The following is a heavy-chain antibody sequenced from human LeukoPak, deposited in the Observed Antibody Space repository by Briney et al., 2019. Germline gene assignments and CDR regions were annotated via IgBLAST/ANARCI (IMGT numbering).Heavy chain of an antibody. CDR2: IYHSGST. D-gene: IGHD6-13*01. Sequence: SETLSLTCTVSGYSLSSGYYWGWIRQPPGKGLEWIGSIYHSGSTYYNPSLKSRVTISVDTSKNQFSLKLSSVTAADTAVYYCARPYSSSHRDAFDIWGQGTMVTVSS. J-gene: IGHJ3*02. V-gene: IGHV4-38-2*02. CDR1: GYSLSSGYY. CDR3: ARPYSSSHRDAFDI.